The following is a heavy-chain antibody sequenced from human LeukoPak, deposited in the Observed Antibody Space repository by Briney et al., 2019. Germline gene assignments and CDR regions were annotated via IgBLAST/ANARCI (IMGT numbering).Heavy chain of an antibody. CDR1: GGSISSSSYY. D-gene: IGHD3-10*01. CDR3: ARQGFDGSVDY. Sequence: KPSETLSLTCTVSGGSISSSSYYWGWIRQPPGKGLEWIGSIYYSGGTYYNPSLKSRVTISVDTSKNQFSLKLSSVTAADTAVYYCARQGFDGSVDYWGQGTLVTVSS. V-gene: IGHV4-39*01. J-gene: IGHJ4*02. CDR2: IYYSGGT.